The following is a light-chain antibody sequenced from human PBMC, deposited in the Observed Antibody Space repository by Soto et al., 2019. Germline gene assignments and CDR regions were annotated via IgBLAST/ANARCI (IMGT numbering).Light chain of an antibody. Sequence: DIQMTQPPSPLSASVGDSVTITCRASQNIGVYLNWYQKKPGKAPKLLIHAASSLHSGVPSTFSGSGSGTDFALTISSLQPEDFATYYCHQTAANPWTFAQGTKVDIK. CDR3: HQTAANPWT. J-gene: IGKJ1*01. CDR1: QNIGVY. CDR2: AAS. V-gene: IGKV1-39*01.